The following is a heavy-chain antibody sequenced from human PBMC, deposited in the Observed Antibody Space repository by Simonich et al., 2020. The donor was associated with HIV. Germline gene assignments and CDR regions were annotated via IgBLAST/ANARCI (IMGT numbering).Heavy chain of an antibody. CDR2: ISSSSSYI. V-gene: IGHV3-21*01. D-gene: IGHD2-2*01. Sequence: EVQLVESGGGLVKPGGSLRLSCAASGFTFSSYSMNWVRQAPGKELEWVSSISSSSSYIYYADSVKGRFTISRDNAKNSLYRQKNSLRAEDTAVYYCARDGRKGSSTSCSDYWGQGTLVTVSS. CDR3: ARDGRKGSSTSCSDY. CDR1: GFTFSSYS. J-gene: IGHJ4*02.